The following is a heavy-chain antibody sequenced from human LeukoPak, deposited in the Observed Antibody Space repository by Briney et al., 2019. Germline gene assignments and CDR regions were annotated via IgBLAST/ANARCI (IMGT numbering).Heavy chain of an antibody. D-gene: IGHD5-12*01. CDR2: IRYDGTNK. Sequence: GGSLRLSCAASGFTFSSCGLHWVRQAPGKGLEWVSFIRYDGTNKYYAASVKGRFTISRDNSKNTLYLQMNSLRAGDTAVYYCAKVDPSYTGYDLEASVDWGQGTLVTVSS. CDR1: GFTFSSCG. V-gene: IGHV3-30*02. J-gene: IGHJ4*02. CDR3: AKVDPSYTGYDLEASVD.